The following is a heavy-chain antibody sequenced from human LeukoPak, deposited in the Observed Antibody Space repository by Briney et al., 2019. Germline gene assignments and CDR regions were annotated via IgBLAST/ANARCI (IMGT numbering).Heavy chain of an antibody. CDR3: ARKESGMLGDAFDI. Sequence: SETLSLTCAVYVGSFSGYYWTWIRQPPGKGLEWIGEINHSGSSNYNPSLKSRVTTSVDTSKNQFSLKLNSVTAADTAVYYCARKESGMLGDAFDIWGQGTMVTVSS. V-gene: IGHV4-34*01. D-gene: IGHD3-10*02. CDR1: VGSFSGYY. J-gene: IGHJ3*02. CDR2: INHSGSS.